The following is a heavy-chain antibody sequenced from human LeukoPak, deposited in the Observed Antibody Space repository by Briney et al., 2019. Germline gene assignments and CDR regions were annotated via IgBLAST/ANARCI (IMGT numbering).Heavy chain of an antibody. CDR2: IKQDGSEK. CDR3: ARDSSSWYLYNWFDP. CDR1: GFTFSSYW. Sequence: GGSLRLSCAASGFTFSSYWMSWVRQAPGKELEWVANIKQDGSEKFYVDSVKGRFTISRDNAKNSLYLQMNSLRAEDTAVYYCARDSSSWYLYNWFDPWGQGTLVTVSS. V-gene: IGHV3-7*03. D-gene: IGHD6-13*01. J-gene: IGHJ5*02.